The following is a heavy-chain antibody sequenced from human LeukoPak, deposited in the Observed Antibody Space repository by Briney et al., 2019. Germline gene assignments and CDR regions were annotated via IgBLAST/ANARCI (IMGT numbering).Heavy chain of an antibody. D-gene: IGHD5-12*01. V-gene: IGHV4-39*07. J-gene: IGHJ4*02. CDR2: IYYSGST. Sequence: SETLSLTCTVSGGSISSSSYYWGWIRQPPGKGLEWIGSIYYSGSTYYNPSLKSRVTISVDTSKNQFSLKLSSVTAADTAVYYCARVSAVEGYEDDYWGQGTLVTVSS. CDR3: ARVSAVEGYEDDY. CDR1: GGSISSSSYY.